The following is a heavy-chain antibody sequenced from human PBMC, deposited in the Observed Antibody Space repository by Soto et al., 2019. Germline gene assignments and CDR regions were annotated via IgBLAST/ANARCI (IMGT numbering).Heavy chain of an antibody. J-gene: IGHJ5*02. CDR1: GFSLSTSGVG. V-gene: IGHV2-5*02. CDR2: IYWDDDK. Sequence: QITLKESGPTLVKPTQTLTLTCTFSGFSLSTSGVGVGWIRQPPGKALERLALIYWDDDKRYSPSLKSRSTITKDTSKTQVVHTTTTMDPVDTATYYCVHSSPSIAAALVLNWGWFDPWGQGTLVTVSS. CDR3: VHSSPSIAAALVLNWGWFDP. D-gene: IGHD6-13*01.